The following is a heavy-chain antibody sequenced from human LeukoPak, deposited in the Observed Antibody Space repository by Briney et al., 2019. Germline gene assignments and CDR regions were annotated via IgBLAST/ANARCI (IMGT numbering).Heavy chain of an antibody. D-gene: IGHD2-15*01. CDR2: TSSDGINR. J-gene: IGHJ3*02. Sequence: GGSLRLSCAASGFTLSNYDIHWVRQPPGEGLEWVAVTSSDGINRYYIDYVKGRFTISRDKSKNTLYLQMNGLRTEATTLYYCARDRSCSGGACSDAFDIWGQGTMVTVSS. CDR3: ARDRSCSGGACSDAFDI. V-gene: IGHV3-30*03. CDR1: GFTLSNYD.